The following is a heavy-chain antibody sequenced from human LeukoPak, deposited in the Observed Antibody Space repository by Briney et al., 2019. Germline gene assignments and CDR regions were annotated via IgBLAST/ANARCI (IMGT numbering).Heavy chain of an antibody. J-gene: IGHJ4*02. Sequence: GGSLRLSCVASGFTVTNAWMSWVRQAPGKGPERVGRNKSKSDGGTTDYDAPVKGRFIISREDSKNTLYLQMNSLRSEDTAVYYCTTQGFVGGSRTFFDYWGQGTLVTVSS. CDR3: TTQGFVGGSRTFFDY. CDR1: GFTVTNAW. D-gene: IGHD3-16*01. CDR2: NKSKSDGGTT. V-gene: IGHV3-15*01.